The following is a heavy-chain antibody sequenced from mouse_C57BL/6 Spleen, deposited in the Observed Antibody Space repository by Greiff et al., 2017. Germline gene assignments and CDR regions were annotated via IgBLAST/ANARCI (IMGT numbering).Heavy chain of an antibody. CDR3: AGYYSKGWFAY. Sequence: VQLQQPGAELVKPGASVTLSCKASGYTFTSYRLQWVQQMPGQGLEWIGEIDPSDSYSNYNQTFKGKATLTVDTSTSTAYMQLSSLTSEDSAVYYCAGYYSKGWFAYWGQGTLVTVSA. V-gene: IGHV1-50*01. CDR1: GYTFTSYR. J-gene: IGHJ3*01. CDR2: IDPSDSYS. D-gene: IGHD2-5*01.